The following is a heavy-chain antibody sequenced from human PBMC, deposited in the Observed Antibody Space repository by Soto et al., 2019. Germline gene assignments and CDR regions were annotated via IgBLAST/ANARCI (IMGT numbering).Heavy chain of an antibody. D-gene: IGHD6-19*01. CDR1: GGSISSYH. V-gene: IGHV4-59*01. CDR2: IYYNGNT. Sequence: SETLSLTCTVSGGSISSYHWSWIRQPPGKGLEWIGYIYYNGNTNYNPSLKSRVTISVDTSRNQFSLKLRSVTAADTAVYYCARGGWSLDYWGQGTLVTVSS. J-gene: IGHJ4*02. CDR3: ARGGWSLDY.